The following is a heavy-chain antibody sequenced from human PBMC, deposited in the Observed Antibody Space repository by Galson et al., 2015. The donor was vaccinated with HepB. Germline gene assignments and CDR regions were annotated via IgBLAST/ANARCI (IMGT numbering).Heavy chain of an antibody. CDR1: GFTFSSYA. D-gene: IGHD5-12*01. CDR3: AKDGQWLRPYYFDY. Sequence: SLRLSCAASGFTFSSYAMSWVRQAPGKGLEWVSSISGSGGNTYYADSVKGRFTISRDNSKSTLYLQMNSLRAEDTAVYYCAKDGQWLRPYYFDYWGQGTLVTVSS. J-gene: IGHJ4*02. V-gene: IGHV3-23*01. CDR2: ISGSGGNT.